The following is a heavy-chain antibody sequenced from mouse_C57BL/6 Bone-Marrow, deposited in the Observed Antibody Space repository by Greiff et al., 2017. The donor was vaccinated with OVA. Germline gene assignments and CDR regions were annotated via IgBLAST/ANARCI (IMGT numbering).Heavy chain of an antibody. Sequence: DVKLQESGPELVKPGASVKISCKASGYSFTGYYMNWVKQSPEKSLEWIGEINPSTGGTTYNQKFKAKATLTVDKSSSTAYMQLKSLTSEDSAVYYGARLYYDYGDYFDYWGQGTTLTVSS. J-gene: IGHJ2*01. CDR2: INPSTGGT. D-gene: IGHD2-4*01. CDR3: ARLYYDYGDYFDY. CDR1: GYSFTGYY. V-gene: IGHV1-42*01.